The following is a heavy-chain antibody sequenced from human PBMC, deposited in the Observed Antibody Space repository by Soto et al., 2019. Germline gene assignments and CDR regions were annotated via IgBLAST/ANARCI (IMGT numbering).Heavy chain of an antibody. V-gene: IGHV3-23*01. CDR3: AKEIVAGAYVETAAFDF. CDR1: GFTFSSYA. CDR2: IDGSGGDR. D-gene: IGHD3-22*01. J-gene: IGHJ4*02. Sequence: EVQLLESGGDLVQPGGSLRLSCAASGFTFSSYAMGWVRQAPGTGLEWVSAIDGSGGDRSLADSVKGRFTISRDNSKNSLYLQMDRLRVEDTATYFCAKEIVAGAYVETAAFDFWGQGTLVTVSS.